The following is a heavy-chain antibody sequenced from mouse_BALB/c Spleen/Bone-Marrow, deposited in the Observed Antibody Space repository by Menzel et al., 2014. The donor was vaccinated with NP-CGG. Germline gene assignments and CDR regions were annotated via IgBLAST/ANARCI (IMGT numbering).Heavy chain of an antibody. D-gene: IGHD2-14*01. V-gene: IGHV3-2*02. Sequence: EVKLVESGPGLVKPSQSLSLTCTVTGYSITSDYAWNWIRQFPGNKLEWMGYISYSGSTSYNPSLKSRISITRDTSKNQFFLQLNSVTSEDTATHYCARGGYDDAVDYWGQGTSVTVSS. CDR2: ISYSGST. J-gene: IGHJ4*01. CDR3: ARGGYDDAVDY. CDR1: GYSITSDYA.